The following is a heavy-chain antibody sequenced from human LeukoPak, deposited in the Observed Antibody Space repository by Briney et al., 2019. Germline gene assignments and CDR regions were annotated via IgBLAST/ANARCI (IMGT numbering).Heavy chain of an antibody. CDR3: AKADSGNYYYYMDV. CDR2: IWYDGSNK. CDR1: GFTFSSYG. V-gene: IGHV3-33*06. Sequence: GGSLRLSCAASGFTFSSYGMPWVRQAPGKGLEWVAVIWYDGSNKYYADSVKGRFTISRDNSKNTLYLQMNSLRAEDTAVYYCAKADSGNYYYYMDVWGKGTPVTVSS. J-gene: IGHJ6*03. D-gene: IGHD1-26*01.